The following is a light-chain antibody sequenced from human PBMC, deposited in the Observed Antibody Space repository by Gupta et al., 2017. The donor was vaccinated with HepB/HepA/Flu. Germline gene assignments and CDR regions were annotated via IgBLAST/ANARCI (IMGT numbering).Light chain of an antibody. Sequence: DIQLTPSPSFLSASVGDRVTITCRASQGISSYLAWYQQKPGKAPKLLIYAASTLQSGVPSRFSGSGSGTEFTLTISSLQPEEFATYYCQQVYSWPLTFGGGTKVEIK. V-gene: IGKV1-9*01. CDR3: QQVYSWPLT. J-gene: IGKJ4*01. CDR2: AAS. CDR1: QGISSY.